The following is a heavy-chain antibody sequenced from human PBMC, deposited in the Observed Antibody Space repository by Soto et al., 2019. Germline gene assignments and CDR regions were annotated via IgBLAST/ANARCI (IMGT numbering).Heavy chain of an antibody. CDR1: GLTFSSYT. Sequence: GGSLRLSCAASGLTFSSYTMNWFRQAPGKGLEWVSYISSSSSTIYYADSVKGRFTISRDNAKNSLYLQMNSLRAEDTAVYYCAGEGYYYYYMDVWGKGTTVTVSS. V-gene: IGHV3-48*01. J-gene: IGHJ6*03. CDR2: ISSSSSTI. CDR3: AGEGYYYYYMDV.